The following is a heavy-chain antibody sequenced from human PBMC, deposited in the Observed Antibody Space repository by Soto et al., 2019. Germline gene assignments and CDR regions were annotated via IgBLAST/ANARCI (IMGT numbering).Heavy chain of an antibody. CDR3: ARASYFDGGGFYYYFDY. CDR2: MYNSGST. D-gene: IGHD3-22*01. J-gene: IGHJ4*02. Sequence: SETLAVSCAFSGYSISIGYYWGCIRQPPVKGLQWIGNMYNSGSTYYNPSLKSRVAISIDTSKNQFSLKLSSVTAADKAVYYCARASYFDGGGFYYYFDYWGQGILVTVSS. CDR1: GYSISIGYY. V-gene: IGHV4-38-2*01.